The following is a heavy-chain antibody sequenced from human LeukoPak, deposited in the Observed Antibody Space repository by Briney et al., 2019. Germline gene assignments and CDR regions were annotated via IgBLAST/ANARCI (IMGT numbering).Heavy chain of an antibody. CDR3: AGTVTTFYYYYYMDV. Sequence: GGSLRLSCTASGFTFSMYSMSWVRQAPGKGLEWVSDISGSGGSTYYADSVKGRFTISRDNSKNTLYLQMNSLRAEDTAVYYCAGTVTTFYYYYYMDVWGKGTTVTVSS. V-gene: IGHV3-23*01. J-gene: IGHJ6*03. CDR2: ISGSGGST. CDR1: GFTFSMYS. D-gene: IGHD4-17*01.